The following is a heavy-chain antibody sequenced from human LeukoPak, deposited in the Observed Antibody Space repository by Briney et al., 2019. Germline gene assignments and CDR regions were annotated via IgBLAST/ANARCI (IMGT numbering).Heavy chain of an antibody. Sequence: GGSLRLSCAASGFTFSSYAMSWVRQAPGKGLEWVSGSSGSGGRTYYADSVKGRFTISRDNSKNTVHAQMNSLRAEDTAVYYCAKKGESLDYYYMDVWGQGTTVTVSS. D-gene: IGHD3-10*01. V-gene: IGHV3-23*01. J-gene: IGHJ6*02. CDR1: GFTFSSYA. CDR2: SSGSGGRT. CDR3: AKKGESLDYYYMDV.